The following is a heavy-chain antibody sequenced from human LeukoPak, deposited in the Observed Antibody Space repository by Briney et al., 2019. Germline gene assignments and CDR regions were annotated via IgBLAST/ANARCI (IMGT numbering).Heavy chain of an antibody. CDR1: GFTFSNYG. D-gene: IGHD4-23*01. CDR2: ISHDGSNE. Sequence: GGSLRLSCAASGFTFSNYGMHWVRQAPGKGLEWVAVISHDGSNEDYADSVKGRFTISRDNSKNTLYLQMNSLRAEDTAVYYCAKAGGLRWLPFDPWGPGTLVTVSS. V-gene: IGHV3-30*18. J-gene: IGHJ5*02. CDR3: AKAGGLRWLPFDP.